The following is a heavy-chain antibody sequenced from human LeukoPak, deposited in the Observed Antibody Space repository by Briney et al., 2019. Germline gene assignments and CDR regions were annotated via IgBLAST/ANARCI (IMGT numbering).Heavy chain of an antibody. CDR1: GYIFTPHH. J-gene: IGHJ4*02. CDR3: AMSVEMPPIPSFDY. V-gene: IGHV1-3*01. CDR2: VSAANNP. D-gene: IGHD5-24*01. Sequence: ASVRVSCKTSGYIFTPHHIHWMRQAPGQGLELLGWVSAANNPEYSQKFQGRVVITRDASATTSYLELNSLRSEDTAVYYCAMSVEMPPIPSFDYWGQGTLVTVSS.